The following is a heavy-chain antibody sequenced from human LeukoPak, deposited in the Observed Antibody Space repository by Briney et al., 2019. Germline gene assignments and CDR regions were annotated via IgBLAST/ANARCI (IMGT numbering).Heavy chain of an antibody. CDR2: IYYSGST. J-gene: IGHJ4*02. CDR3: ARLGDSSSFYPPFDY. V-gene: IGHV4-59*08. D-gene: IGHD6-13*01. Sequence: SETLSLTCTVSGGSISSYYWSWIRQPPGKGLEWIGYIYYSGSTNYNPSLKSRVTISVDTSKNQFSLKLSSVTAADTAVYYCARLGDSSSFYPPFDYWGQGTLVTVSS. CDR1: GGSISSYY.